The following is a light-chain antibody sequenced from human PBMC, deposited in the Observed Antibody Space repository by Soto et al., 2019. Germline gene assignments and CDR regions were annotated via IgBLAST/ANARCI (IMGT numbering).Light chain of an antibody. CDR2: GNN. CDR3: QSFDRTLIGSV. J-gene: IGLJ1*01. CDR1: SSNIGAGYD. V-gene: IGLV1-40*01. Sequence: QSVLTQPPSVSGAPGQRVTISCAGSSSNIGAGYDVHWYQHLPGRAPKLLNYGNNNRPSGVPDRFSASKSGTSASLAVTGLQAEDEADYYCQSFDRTLIGSVSGTGTKVTVL.